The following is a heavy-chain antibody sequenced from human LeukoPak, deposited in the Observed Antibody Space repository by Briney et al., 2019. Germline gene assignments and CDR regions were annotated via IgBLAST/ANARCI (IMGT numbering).Heavy chain of an antibody. V-gene: IGHV4-31*03. Sequence: SQTLSLTCTVSGGSISSGGYYWSWIRQHPGKGLEWIGYIYYLGSTHYNPSLKSRITISVDTSKNQFSLKLSSVTAADTAVYYCAKEMGGSWFDPWGQGTLVTVSS. CDR2: IYYLGST. D-gene: IGHD1-26*01. CDR3: AKEMGGSWFDP. J-gene: IGHJ5*02. CDR1: GGSISSGGYY.